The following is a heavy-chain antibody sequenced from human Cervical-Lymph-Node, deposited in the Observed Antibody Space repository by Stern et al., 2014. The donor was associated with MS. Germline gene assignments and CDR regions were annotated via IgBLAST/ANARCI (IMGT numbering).Heavy chain of an antibody. CDR1: GYSFTTYW. Sequence: VQLVQSGAEVKKPGESLKISCTGSGYSFTTYWIGWVRQMPGKGLEWMGIIYPGDSDIIYSPSFQDPVTISADTSINTAYLQWSSVKASDTAMYYCARQRLPDYWGQGTLVTVSS. V-gene: IGHV5-51*01. D-gene: IGHD2-21*02. CDR2: IYPGDSDI. J-gene: IGHJ4*02. CDR3: ARQRLPDY.